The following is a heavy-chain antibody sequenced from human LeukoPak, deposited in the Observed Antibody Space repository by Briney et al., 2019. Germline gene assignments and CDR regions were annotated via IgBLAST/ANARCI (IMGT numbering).Heavy chain of an antibody. CDR2: ISSSGNTI. CDR1: GFTFSDYY. Sequence: GGSLRLSCAASGFTFSDYYMSWIRQAPGKGLEWVSYISSSGNTIFYADSVKGRFTISRNNAKNSVYLQMDSLRAEDTAVYFCARGFYDSSGWPNWFDPWGQGTLVTVSS. V-gene: IGHV3-11*01. CDR3: ARGFYDSSGWPNWFDP. D-gene: IGHD6-19*01. J-gene: IGHJ5*02.